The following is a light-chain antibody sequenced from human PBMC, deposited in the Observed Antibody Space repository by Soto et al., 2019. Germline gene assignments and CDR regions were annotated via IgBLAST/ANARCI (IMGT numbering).Light chain of an antibody. V-gene: IGKV4-1*01. CDR2: WAS. CDR3: QQYYSRPRT. CDR1: QSVLYSSNNKNY. Sequence: DIVMTQSPDSLAVSLGERATINCKSSQSVLYSSNNKNYLAWYQQKPGQPPKLLIYWASTRESGVPDRFSGSGSGTDFTLTIASLQAEDVAVYYCQQYYSRPRTFGQGTKVEIK. J-gene: IGKJ1*01.